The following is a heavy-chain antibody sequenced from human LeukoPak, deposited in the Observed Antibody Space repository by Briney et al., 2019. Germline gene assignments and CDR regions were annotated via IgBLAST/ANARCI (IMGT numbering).Heavy chain of an antibody. CDR1: GFNFNSYW. D-gene: IGHD5-18*01. Sequence: QAGGSLRLSCAASGFNFNSYWMTWVRQAPGKGLEWVANIKQDESEKYYVDSVKGRFTISRDNTKNSLYLQMNSLRAEDTAVYYCARGYSYGFDYYYYMDVWGKGTTVTVSS. CDR3: ARGYSYGFDYYYYMDV. CDR2: IKQDESEK. J-gene: IGHJ6*03. V-gene: IGHV3-7*04.